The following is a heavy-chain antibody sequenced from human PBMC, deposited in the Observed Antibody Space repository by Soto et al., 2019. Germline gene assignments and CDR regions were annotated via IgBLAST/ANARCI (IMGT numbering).Heavy chain of an antibody. D-gene: IGHD2-15*01. V-gene: IGHV6-1*01. CDR3: ARSEEDSDYYYYGMDV. J-gene: IGHJ6*02. CDR2: TYYRSRWYS. Sequence: SKTLSLTCVGSGDTVSSNSVAWNWVRQSPSRGLEWLGRTYYRSRWYSDYAVSVRSRIDINADTSKNQDSLQLNSVTPEDTAVYYCARSEEDSDYYYYGMDVWGQGTTGTVS. CDR1: GDTVSSNSVA.